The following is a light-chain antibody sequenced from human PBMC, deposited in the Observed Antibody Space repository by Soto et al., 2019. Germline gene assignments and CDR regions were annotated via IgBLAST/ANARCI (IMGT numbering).Light chain of an antibody. V-gene: IGLV2-14*01. Sequence: QSALTQPASVSGSPGQSITISCTGTSSDIGGYNYVSWYQQYPGKAPKLMIFGVSDRPSGVSNRFSGSKSGTTASLTISGLQAEDEADYYCSSYKTCGTVVVFGGGTKLTVL. J-gene: IGLJ2*01. CDR3: SSYKTCGTVVV. CDR1: SSDIGGYNY. CDR2: GVS.